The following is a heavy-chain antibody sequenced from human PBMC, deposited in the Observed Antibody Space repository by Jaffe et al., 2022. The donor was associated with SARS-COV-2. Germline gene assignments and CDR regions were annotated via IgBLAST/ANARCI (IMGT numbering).Heavy chain of an antibody. CDR3: ARHNSGSLQSFQD. Sequence: EVQLLESGGGLVQPGGSLRLSCAASGFTFSSYSMSWVRQAPGKGLEWVSAISSSGGDTPYADYVKGRFTISRDNSKNTLYLQMNSLRGEDTALYYCARHNSGSLQSFQDWGQGTLVTVSS. CDR2: ISSSGGDT. V-gene: IGHV3-23*01. D-gene: IGHD3-22*01. CDR1: GFTFSSYS. J-gene: IGHJ1*01.